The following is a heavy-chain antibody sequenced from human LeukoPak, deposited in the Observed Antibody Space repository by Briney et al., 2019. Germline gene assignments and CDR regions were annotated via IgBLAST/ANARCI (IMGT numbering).Heavy chain of an antibody. J-gene: IGHJ4*02. CDR1: GFTFGDYA. CDR2: IRSKAYGGTT. CDR3: TRVFDWLFSFDY. D-gene: IGHD3-9*01. Sequence: GGSLRLSCTASGFTFGDYAMSWVRQAPGKGLKWVGFIRSKAYGGTTEYAASVKGRFTISRDDSKSIAYLQMNSLKTEDTAVYYCTRVFDWLFSFDYWGQGTLVTVSS. V-gene: IGHV3-49*04.